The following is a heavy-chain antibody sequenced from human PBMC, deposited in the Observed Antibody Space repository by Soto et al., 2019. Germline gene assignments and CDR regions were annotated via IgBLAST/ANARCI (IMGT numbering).Heavy chain of an antibody. Sequence: GGSLRLSCAASGLTFSSYGMHWVRQAPGKGLEWVAVIWYDGSNKYYADSVKGRFTISRDNSKNTLYLQMNSLRAEDTAVYYCARGGYSGYDMYYFDYWGQGTLVTVSS. J-gene: IGHJ4*02. CDR3: ARGGYSGYDMYYFDY. D-gene: IGHD5-12*01. CDR1: GLTFSSYG. V-gene: IGHV3-33*01. CDR2: IWYDGSNK.